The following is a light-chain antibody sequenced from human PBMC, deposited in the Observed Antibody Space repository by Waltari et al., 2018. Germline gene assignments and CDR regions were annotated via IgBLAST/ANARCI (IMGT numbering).Light chain of an antibody. Sequence: SSELTQGPDVSVALGQTFKITCQGDSLRTSYASWYQVKPGQAPVLVLFGKEKRPSGIPDRISGYSSGTTSSLTITGAQAEDEADYYCHSRKGSDNQVVFGGGTKLTVL. CDR2: GKE. J-gene: IGLJ3*02. CDR3: HSRKGSDNQVV. CDR1: SLRTSY. V-gene: IGLV3-19*01.